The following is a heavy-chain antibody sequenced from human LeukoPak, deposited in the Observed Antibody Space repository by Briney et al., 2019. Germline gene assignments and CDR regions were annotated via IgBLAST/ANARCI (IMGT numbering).Heavy chain of an antibody. V-gene: IGHV4-59*01. CDR3: ARNRVEMATITAFDI. CDR2: IYYSGST. D-gene: IGHD5-24*01. Sequence: SETLSLTCTVSGGSISSYYWIWIRQPPGKGLEWIGYIYYSGSTNYNPSLKSRVTISVDTSKNQFSLKLSSVTAADTAVYYCARNRVEMATITAFDIWGQGTMVTVSS. J-gene: IGHJ3*02. CDR1: GGSISSYY.